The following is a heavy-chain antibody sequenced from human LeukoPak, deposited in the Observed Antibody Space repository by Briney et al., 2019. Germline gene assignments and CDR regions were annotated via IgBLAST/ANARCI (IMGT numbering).Heavy chain of an antibody. CDR1: GDSVSSNSAA. CDR2: TYYRSKWYN. CDR3: AREEEGYYDSSGQGSLDY. D-gene: IGHD3-22*01. V-gene: IGHV6-1*01. Sequence: SQTLSLTCALSGDSVSSNSAAWNWIRQSPSRGLEWLGRTYYRSKWYNDYAVSVKSRITINPDTSKNQFSLQLNSVTPEDTAVYYCAREEEGYYDSSGQGSLDYWGQGTLVTVSS. J-gene: IGHJ4*02.